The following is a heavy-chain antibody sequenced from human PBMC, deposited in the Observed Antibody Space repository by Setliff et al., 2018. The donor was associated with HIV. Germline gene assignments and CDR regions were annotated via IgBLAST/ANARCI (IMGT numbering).Heavy chain of an antibody. J-gene: IGHJ6*02. D-gene: IGHD6-19*01. CDR1: GFTFSDHY. CDR3: ARDRGVIAVAGTYYYYGMDV. Sequence: GSLRLSCAASGFTFSDHYMDWVRQAPGKGLGWVGRIRTKANSYTTEYAASVKGRFTISRDDSKNSLYLQMNSLKTEDTAVYYCARDRGVIAVAGTYYYYGMDVWGQGTTVTVSS. CDR2: IRTKANSYTT. V-gene: IGHV3-72*01.